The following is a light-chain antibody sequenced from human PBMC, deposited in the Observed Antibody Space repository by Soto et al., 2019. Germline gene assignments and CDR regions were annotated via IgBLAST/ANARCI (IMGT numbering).Light chain of an antibody. CDR2: DVS. CDR3: SSYTSRSPPR. J-gene: IGLJ3*02. CDR1: SSDVGGYNY. Sequence: QSALTQPASVSGSPGQSITISCTGTSSDVGGYNYVSWYQQHPGKAPKLMIYDVSNRPSGVSKRFSGSKSGNTASLTISGLQAEDEAEYYCSSYTSRSPPRFGGGTQLTVL. V-gene: IGLV2-14*01.